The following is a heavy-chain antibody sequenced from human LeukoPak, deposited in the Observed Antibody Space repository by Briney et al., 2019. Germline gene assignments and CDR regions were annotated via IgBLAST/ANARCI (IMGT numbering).Heavy chain of an antibody. Sequence: GSSVKVSCKASGGTFSSYAISWVRQAPGQGLELMGGIIPIFGTANYAQKFQGRVTITADESTSTAYMELSSPRSEDTAVYYCAREGVRSSCYDYWGQGTLVTVSS. CDR1: GGTFSSYA. CDR3: AREGVRSSCYDY. J-gene: IGHJ4*02. V-gene: IGHV1-69*01. CDR2: IIPIFGTA. D-gene: IGHD6-13*01.